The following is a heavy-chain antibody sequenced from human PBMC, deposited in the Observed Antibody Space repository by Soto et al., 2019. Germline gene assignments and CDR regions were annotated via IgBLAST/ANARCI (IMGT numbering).Heavy chain of an antibody. V-gene: IGHV2-5*02. Sequence: QITLKESGPTLVKPTQTLTLTCSFSGFSLRTSGLGVGWIRQPPGKALEWLALIYWDDDKRYSPSLETRLTLTQDTSKNPGVLTIANLGPVDTAQFFCSHSHGPWPLDYWGQGILVTVSS. CDR2: IYWDDDK. CDR3: SHSHGPWPLDY. J-gene: IGHJ4*02. CDR1: GFSLRTSGLG.